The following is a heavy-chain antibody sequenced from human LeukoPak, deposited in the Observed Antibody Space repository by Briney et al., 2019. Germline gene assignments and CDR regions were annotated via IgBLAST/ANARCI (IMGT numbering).Heavy chain of an antibody. Sequence: ASVKVSCKASGYTFTSYDINWVRQAAGQRLEGMGWMNPNSGNTGYAQKFQGRVTMTRDTSTSTVYMELSSLRSEDTAVYYCARSGTTEGYYFDYWGQGTLVTVSS. D-gene: IGHD1-1*01. CDR2: MNPNSGNT. V-gene: IGHV1-8*01. CDR1: GYTFTSYD. CDR3: ARSGTTEGYYFDY. J-gene: IGHJ4*02.